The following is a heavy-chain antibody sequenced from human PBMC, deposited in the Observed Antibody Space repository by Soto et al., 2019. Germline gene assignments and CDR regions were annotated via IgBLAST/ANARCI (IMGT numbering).Heavy chain of an antibody. V-gene: IGHV3-23*01. Sequence: GGSLRLSCAASVFTFSSYAMSWVRQPPGKGLEWVSAISGSGATTYYADSVKGRFTISRDNSKNTLYLQMNSLRVDDTAVYYCAKDMRFDPWGQGTLVTVSS. D-gene: IGHD2-2*01. J-gene: IGHJ5*02. CDR2: ISGSGATT. CDR3: AKDMRFDP. CDR1: VFTFSSYA.